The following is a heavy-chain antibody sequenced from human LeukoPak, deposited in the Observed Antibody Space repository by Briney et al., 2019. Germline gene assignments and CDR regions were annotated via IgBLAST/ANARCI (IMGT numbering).Heavy chain of an antibody. CDR3: AKEPPHLYDYVWGSYDT. Sequence: GGSLRLSCAASGFTFSSYAMSWVRQAPGKGLGWVSGISGSGGSTYHADSVKGRFTISRDNSKNTLYLQMNSLRAEDTAVYYCAKEPPHLYDYVWGSYDTWGQGTLVTVSS. CDR2: ISGSGGST. J-gene: IGHJ5*02. CDR1: GFTFSSYA. V-gene: IGHV3-23*01. D-gene: IGHD3-16*01.